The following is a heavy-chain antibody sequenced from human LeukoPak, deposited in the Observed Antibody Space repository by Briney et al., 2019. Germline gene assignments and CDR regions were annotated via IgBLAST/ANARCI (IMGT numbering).Heavy chain of an antibody. CDR3: ARLTDSSSFYFDY. J-gene: IGHJ4*02. D-gene: IGHD6-6*01. V-gene: IGHV4-30-2*01. Sequence: PSQTLSLTCAVSGGSISSGGYSWSWIRQPPGKGLEWIGYIYHSGSTYYNPSLKSRVTISVDRSKNQFSLKLSSVTAADTAVYYCARLTDSSSFYFDYWGQGTLVTVFS. CDR2: IYHSGST. CDR1: GGSISSGGYS.